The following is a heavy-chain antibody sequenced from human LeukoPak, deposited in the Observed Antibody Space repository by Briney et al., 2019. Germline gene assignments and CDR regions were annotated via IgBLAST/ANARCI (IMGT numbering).Heavy chain of an antibody. V-gene: IGHV6-1*01. CDR1: GDSVSSNSAA. D-gene: IGHD1-14*01. CDR3: ARDPRTPAFDF. J-gene: IGHJ4*02. Sequence: SQTLSLTCAISGDSVSSNSAAWSWIRQSPSRGLEWLGTTYYRSKWYNDYAVSVKGRITINPDTSKNQFSLQLNSVTPEDTAVYYCARDPRTPAFDFWGQGTLVTVSS. CDR2: TYYRSKWYN.